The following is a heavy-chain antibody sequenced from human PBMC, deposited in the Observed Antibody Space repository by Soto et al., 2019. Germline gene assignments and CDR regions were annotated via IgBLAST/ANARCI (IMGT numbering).Heavy chain of an antibody. CDR2: IYYSGST. V-gene: IGHV4-30-4*01. D-gene: IGHD2-15*01. CDR3: ARGPPGYCSGGSCYPGSWFDP. CDR1: GGSISSGDYY. J-gene: IGHJ5*02. Sequence: PSETLSLTCTVSGGSISSGDYYWSWIRQPPGKGLEWIGYIYYSGSTYYNPSLKSRVTISVDTSKNQFSLKLSSVTAADTAVYYCARGPPGYCSGGSCYPGSWFDPWGQGTLVTVSS.